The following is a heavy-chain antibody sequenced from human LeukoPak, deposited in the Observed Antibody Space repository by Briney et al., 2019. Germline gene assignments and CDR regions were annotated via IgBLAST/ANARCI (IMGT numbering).Heavy chain of an antibody. CDR1: GYSISSANY. Sequence: PSETLSLTCTVSGYSISSANYWVWIRQPPGKGLEWIGSIYHSGSTYYNPSLKSRVTISVDTSKNQFSLKLSSVTVADTAVYYCAGYHAYGVTTPPLGYWGQGTLVTVSS. V-gene: IGHV4-38-2*02. CDR2: IYHSGST. CDR3: AGYHAYGVTTPPLGY. J-gene: IGHJ4*02. D-gene: IGHD4-17*01.